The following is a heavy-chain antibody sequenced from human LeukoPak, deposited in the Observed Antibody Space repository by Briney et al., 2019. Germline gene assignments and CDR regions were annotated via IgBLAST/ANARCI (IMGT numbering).Heavy chain of an antibody. V-gene: IGHV4-39*07. J-gene: IGHJ4*02. D-gene: IGHD2-2*01. CDR3: ARVQGIVVVPAAIHGDY. CDR2: IYYSGST. Sequence: SETLSLTCTVSGGSISSSSYDWGWIRQPPGKGLEWIGSIYYSGSTYYNPSLKSRVTISVDTSKNQFSLKLSSVTAADTAVYYCARVQGIVVVPAAIHGDYWGQGTLVTVSS. CDR1: GGSISSSSYD.